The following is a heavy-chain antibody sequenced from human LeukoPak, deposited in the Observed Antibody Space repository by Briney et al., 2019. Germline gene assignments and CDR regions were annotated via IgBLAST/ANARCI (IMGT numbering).Heavy chain of an antibody. J-gene: IGHJ4*02. CDR3: ARRPLVGVIDS. CDR1: GFTFSTYG. CDR2: TSSTGGTT. Sequence: GGTLRLSCAASGFTFSTYGMSWVRQAPGKGLEWVSATSSTGGTTYYADSVKGRFTISRDNAQNSVYLHMNSLTAEDTAVYYCARRPLVGVIDSWGQGALVTVSS. V-gene: IGHV3-23*01. D-gene: IGHD2-15*01.